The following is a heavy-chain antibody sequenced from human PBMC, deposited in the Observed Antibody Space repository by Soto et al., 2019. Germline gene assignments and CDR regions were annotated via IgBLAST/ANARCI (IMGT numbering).Heavy chain of an antibody. J-gene: IGHJ6*02. CDR1: GFTFSSYA. D-gene: IGHD2-15*01. CDR2: ISYDGSNK. V-gene: IGHV3-30*04. Sequence: GGSLRLSCAASGFTFSSYARHWVRQAPGKGLEWVALISYDGSNKYYADSVKGRFTISRDNSKNTLYLQMNSLRAEDTAVYYCAKDRVVVAATPGYYYGMDVWGQGTTVTVSS. CDR3: AKDRVVVAATPGYYYGMDV.